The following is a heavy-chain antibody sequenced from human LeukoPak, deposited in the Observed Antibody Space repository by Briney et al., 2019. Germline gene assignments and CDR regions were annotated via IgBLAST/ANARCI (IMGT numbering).Heavy chain of an antibody. Sequence: SETLSPTCTASGGSISSSSYYWGWIRQPPGKGLEWIGSIYYSGSTYYNPSLKSRVTISVDTSKNQFSLKLSSVTAADTAVYYCASPLAYCGGDCNRDYWGQGTLVTVSS. CDR2: IYYSGST. J-gene: IGHJ4*02. CDR1: GGSISSSSYY. D-gene: IGHD2-21*02. V-gene: IGHV4-39*01. CDR3: ASPLAYCGGDCNRDY.